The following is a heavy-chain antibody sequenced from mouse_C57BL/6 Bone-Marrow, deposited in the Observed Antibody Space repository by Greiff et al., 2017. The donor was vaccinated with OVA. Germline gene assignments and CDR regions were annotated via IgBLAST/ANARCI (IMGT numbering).Heavy chain of an antibody. CDR1: GYAFTNYL. CDR2: INPGSGGT. CDR3: ARSNWYAYWYYDV. J-gene: IGHJ1*03. V-gene: IGHV1-54*01. D-gene: IGHD1-3*01. Sequence: QVQLQQPGAELVRPGTSVKVSCKASGYAFTNYLIEWVKQRPGQGLEWIGVINPGSGGTNYNEKFKGKATLTADTSSSTAYMQLSSLTSEDSAVYFCARSNWYAYWYYDVWGTGTTVTVSS.